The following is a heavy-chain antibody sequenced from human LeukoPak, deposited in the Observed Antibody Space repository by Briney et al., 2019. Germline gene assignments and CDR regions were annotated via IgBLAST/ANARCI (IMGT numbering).Heavy chain of an antibody. CDR3: ASLIDTLAFDY. J-gene: IGHJ4*02. D-gene: IGHD3-16*01. Sequence: ASVKVSCKASGYTFTGYYMHWVRQAPGQGLEWMGWINPNSGGTSYAQKFQGRVTMTRDTSISTAYMELSRLRSDDTAVYYCASLIDTLAFDYWGQGTLVTVSS. CDR1: GYTFTGYY. CDR2: INPNSGGT. V-gene: IGHV1-2*02.